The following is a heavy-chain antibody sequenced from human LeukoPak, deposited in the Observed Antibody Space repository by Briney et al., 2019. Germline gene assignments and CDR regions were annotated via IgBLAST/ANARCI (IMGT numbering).Heavy chain of an antibody. J-gene: IGHJ4*02. CDR1: GFTFDDYA. CDR2: ISGYGGST. Sequence: GGSLRLSCAASGFTFDDYAMHWVRQAPGKGLEWVSLISGYGGSTYYADSVKGRFTISRDNSKISLYLQMNSLRTEDTALYYCAKEDRYGSGSYFNRGVDYWGQGTLVTVSS. V-gene: IGHV3-43*02. D-gene: IGHD3-10*01. CDR3: AKEDRYGSGSYFNRGVDY.